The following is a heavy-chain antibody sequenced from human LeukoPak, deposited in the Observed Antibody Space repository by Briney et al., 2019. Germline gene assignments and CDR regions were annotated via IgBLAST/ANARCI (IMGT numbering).Heavy chain of an antibody. V-gene: IGHV3-48*01. Sequence: GGFLRLSCAASGFTFSSYSMNWVRQAPGKGLEWVSYISSSSSTIYYADSVKGRFTISRDNAKNSLYLQMNSLRAEDTAVYYCATEGTGFDYWGQGTLVTVSS. J-gene: IGHJ4*02. CDR3: ATEGTGFDY. CDR2: ISSSSSTI. D-gene: IGHD1-14*01. CDR1: GFTFSSYS.